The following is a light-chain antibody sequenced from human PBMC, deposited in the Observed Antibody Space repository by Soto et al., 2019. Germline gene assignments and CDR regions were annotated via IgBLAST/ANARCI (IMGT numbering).Light chain of an antibody. CDR2: DAS. CDR3: KQYDDWPPLT. J-gene: IGKJ4*01. V-gene: IGKV3-15*01. CDR1: QSVGGN. Sequence: TVMTQSPAALSVSPGDRASLSCRASQSVGGNLAWYQLKPGQSPRLLIYDASTRATGIPDRFTGSGSGTEFTLTIASLQSDDIAIYYCKQYDDWPPLTFGGGTKVDLK.